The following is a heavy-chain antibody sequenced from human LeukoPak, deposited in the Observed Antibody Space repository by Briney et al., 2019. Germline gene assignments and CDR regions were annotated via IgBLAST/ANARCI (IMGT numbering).Heavy chain of an antibody. CDR1: GFTFSSYA. Sequence: GGSLRLSCAASGFTFSSYAMSWVRQAPGKGLEWVSAISGRGSSTYYADSVKGRFTISRDNSKNTLYLQMNSLRAEDTAIYYCAKDKGEYSYGPRDYWARGTLVTVSS. J-gene: IGHJ4*02. D-gene: IGHD5-18*01. V-gene: IGHV3-23*01. CDR2: ISGRGSST. CDR3: AKDKGEYSYGPRDY.